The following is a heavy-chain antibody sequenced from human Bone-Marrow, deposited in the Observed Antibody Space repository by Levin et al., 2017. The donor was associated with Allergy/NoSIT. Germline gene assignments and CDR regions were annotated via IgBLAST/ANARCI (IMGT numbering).Heavy chain of an antibody. CDR2: ISAYNGNT. J-gene: IGHJ5*02. V-gene: IGHV1-18*01. CDR3: ARGEYSTSSGPLDA. D-gene: IGHD6-6*01. CDR1: GYTFTSYG. Sequence: GESLKISCKATGYTFTSYGVTWVRQARGQGLEYMGWISAYNGNTNYAQKFQGRVTMTTDRSASTAYMEVRSLRSDDTAVYYCARGEYSTSSGPLDAWGQGTLVNVSS.